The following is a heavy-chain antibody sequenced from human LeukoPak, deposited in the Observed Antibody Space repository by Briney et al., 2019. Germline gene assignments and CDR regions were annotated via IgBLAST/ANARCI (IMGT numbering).Heavy chain of an antibody. CDR1: GYTFTSYY. CDR2: INPSGGST. CDR3: ARTIVVPAAISTYYYYGMDV. J-gene: IGHJ6*02. Sequence: ASVKVSCKASGYTFTSYYMHWVRQAPGQGLEWMGIINPSGGSTSYAQKYQGRVTMTRDTSTSTVYMELSSLRSEDTAVYYCARTIVVPAAISTYYYYGMDVWGQGTTVIVSS. V-gene: IGHV1-46*01. D-gene: IGHD2-2*02.